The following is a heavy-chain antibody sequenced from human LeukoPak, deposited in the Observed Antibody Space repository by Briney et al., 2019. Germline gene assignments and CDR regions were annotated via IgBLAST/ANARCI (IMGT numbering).Heavy chain of an antibody. Sequence: GSLRLSCVVSGFTFSDYAMSWVRQAPEKGLDWVSVISGSAHKIRYADSVKGRFTISRDNAKNTLYLQMNSLRAEDTAVYYCARGPQEEWELPPSDFDYWGQGTLVTVSS. CDR2: ISGSAHKI. CDR3: ARGPQEEWELPPSDFDY. CDR1: GFTFSDYA. J-gene: IGHJ4*02. D-gene: IGHD1-26*01. V-gene: IGHV3-23*01.